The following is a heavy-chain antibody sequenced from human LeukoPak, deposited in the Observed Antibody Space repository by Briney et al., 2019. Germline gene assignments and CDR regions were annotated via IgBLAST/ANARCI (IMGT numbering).Heavy chain of an antibody. Sequence: GGSQRLSCAASGFTFRSYGMHWVRQAPGKGLEWVAFISYDGSNKYYADSVRGRFTISRDNSKNTLYLQMNSLRGEDAAVYYCAKEGTAQISTWYDYWGQGTLVTVSS. D-gene: IGHD6-13*01. CDR1: GFTFRSYG. CDR3: AKEGTAQISTWYDY. CDR2: ISYDGSNK. J-gene: IGHJ4*02. V-gene: IGHV3-30*18.